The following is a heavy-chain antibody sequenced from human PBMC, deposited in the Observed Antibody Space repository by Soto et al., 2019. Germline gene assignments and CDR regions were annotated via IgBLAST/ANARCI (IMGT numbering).Heavy chain of an antibody. D-gene: IGHD3-9*01. CDR2: MNPNSGNT. V-gene: IGHV1-8*01. CDR3: VSPLHNDNYYGMDV. J-gene: IGHJ6*02. CDR1: GYTFTSYD. Sequence: QVQLVQSGAEVKKPGASVKVSCKASGYTFTSYDINWVRQATGQGLEWMGWMNPNSGNTGYAQKFQGRVTMTRNTSISTAYMELSSLRSEDTAVYYCVSPLHNDNYYGMDVWGQGTTVTVSS.